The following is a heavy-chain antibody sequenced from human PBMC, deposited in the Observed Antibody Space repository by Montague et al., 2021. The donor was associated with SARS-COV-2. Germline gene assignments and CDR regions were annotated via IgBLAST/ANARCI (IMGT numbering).Heavy chain of an antibody. CDR2: IYYSGST. Sequence: LVKPTQTLTLTCTFSGFSLSTSGMCVGWIRQPLGKGLEWIGYIYYSGSTNYNPSLKSRVTISVDTSKNQFSLKLSSVTAADTAVYYCAGVEGGGVIDYWGQGTLVTVSS. V-gene: IGHV4-61*08. CDR3: AGVEGGGVIDY. J-gene: IGHJ4*02. CDR1: GFSLSTSGMC. D-gene: IGHD2-8*02.